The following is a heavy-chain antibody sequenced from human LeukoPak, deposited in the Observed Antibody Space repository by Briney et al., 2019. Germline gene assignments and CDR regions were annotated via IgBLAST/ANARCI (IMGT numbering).Heavy chain of an antibody. V-gene: IGHV5-51*01. J-gene: IGHJ4*02. CDR3: ARLRGSSLDY. Sequence: GEALKTSCKGSGYSFTNYWIGWVRQMPGKGREWVGVIYPGDSDTRYSPSFQGQVTISADKSITTAYLQWSSLKASDTAMYYCARLRGSSLDYWGQGTLVTVSS. CDR2: IYPGDSDT. D-gene: IGHD1-26*01. CDR1: GYSFTNYW.